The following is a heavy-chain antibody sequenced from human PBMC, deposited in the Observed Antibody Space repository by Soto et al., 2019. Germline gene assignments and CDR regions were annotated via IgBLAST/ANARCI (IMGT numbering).Heavy chain of an antibody. J-gene: IGHJ6*02. CDR2: ISTYTGNT. CDR1: GYTFTNYD. D-gene: IGHD3-10*01. V-gene: IGHV1-18*01. Sequence: QVHLVQSGAEVKKPGASVKVSCKASGYTFTNYDINWVRQAPGQGLEWMGWISTYTGNTNYAQKLQGRVTMTTDTSTSRAYMELRSLRSDDTAVYYCARGYDYGSGRPTPGGMDVWGQGTTVTVSS. CDR3: ARGYDYGSGRPTPGGMDV.